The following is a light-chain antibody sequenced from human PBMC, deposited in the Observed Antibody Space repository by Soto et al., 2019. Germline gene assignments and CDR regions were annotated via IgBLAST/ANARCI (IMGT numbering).Light chain of an antibody. CDR3: SSYPSSNTYV. CDR1: SSDVGSYSR. Sequence: QSALTQPPSVSGSPGQSVTISCTGTSSDVGSYSRVSWYQQPPGTAPKLMIYEVSNRPSGVPDRFSGSKSGNTASLTISGIQPEDEADYYCSSYPSSNTYVLGTGTKLTVL. J-gene: IGLJ1*01. V-gene: IGLV2-18*02. CDR2: EVS.